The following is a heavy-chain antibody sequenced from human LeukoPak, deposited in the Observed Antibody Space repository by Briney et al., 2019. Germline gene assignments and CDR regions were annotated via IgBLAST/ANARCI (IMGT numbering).Heavy chain of an antibody. CDR3: ASALPADHFDY. CDR1: GFTFSSYW. V-gene: IGHV3-7*01. J-gene: IGHJ4*02. Sequence: PGGSLRLSCAASGFTFSSYWMSWVRQVPGKGLEWVANIKQYGSEKYYVDSVKGRFTISRDNAKNSLYLQMSSLRAEDTAVYYCASALPADHFDYWGQGTLVTVSS. CDR2: IKQYGSEK.